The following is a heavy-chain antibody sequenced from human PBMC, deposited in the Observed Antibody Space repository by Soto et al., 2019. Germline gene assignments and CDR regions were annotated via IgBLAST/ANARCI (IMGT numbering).Heavy chain of an antibody. D-gene: IGHD2-2*01. CDR3: AKDIVVVPVAIDY. CDR1: GFTFDDYA. Sequence: EVQLVESGGGLVQPGRSPRLSCAASGFTFDDYAMHWVRQAPGKGLEWVSGISWNSGSIGYADSVKDRFTICRDNAKNSLYLQMNSLRAEDTALYYCAKDIVVVPVAIDYWGQGTLVTVSS. CDR2: ISWNSGSI. V-gene: IGHV3-9*01. J-gene: IGHJ4*02.